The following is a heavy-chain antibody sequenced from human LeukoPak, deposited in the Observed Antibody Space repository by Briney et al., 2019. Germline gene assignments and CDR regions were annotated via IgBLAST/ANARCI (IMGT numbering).Heavy chain of an antibody. J-gene: IGHJ5*02. D-gene: IGHD1-26*01. V-gene: IGHV4-59*01. Sequence: SETLSLTCTVSGGSISSYYWSWIRQPPGKGLEWIGYIYYSGSTNYNPSLKSRVTISVDTSKNQFSLKLSSVTAADTAVYYCARGGSYPYDWFDPXXXXTLVTVSS. CDR1: GGSISSYY. CDR2: IYYSGST. CDR3: ARGGSYPYDWFDP.